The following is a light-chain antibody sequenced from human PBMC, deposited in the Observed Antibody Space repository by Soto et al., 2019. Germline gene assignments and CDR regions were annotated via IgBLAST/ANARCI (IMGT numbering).Light chain of an antibody. CDR2: AAS. CDR1: QSICSY. Sequence: DIQMTQSPSSLSASVGDRVTITCRASQSICSYLNWYQQKPGKAPKLQIYAASSLQSGVPSRFSGSGSRTEFTLTTSSLQPEDFTTYYCQQTSNSPPWTFGQGTKVEIK. CDR3: QQTSNSPPWT. J-gene: IGKJ1*01. V-gene: IGKV1-39*01.